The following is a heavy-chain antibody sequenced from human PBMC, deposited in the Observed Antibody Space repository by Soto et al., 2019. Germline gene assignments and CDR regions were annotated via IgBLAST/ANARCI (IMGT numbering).Heavy chain of an antibody. CDR1: GFTFSSYA. D-gene: IGHD3-3*01. J-gene: IGHJ4*02. CDR3: AKDQSPHQYDFWSGYPFDY. V-gene: IGHV3-23*01. Sequence: PGGSLRLSCAASGFTFSSYAMSWVRQAPGKGLEWVSAISGSGGSTYYADSVKGRFTISRDNSKNTLYLQMNSLRAEDTAVYYCAKDQSPHQYDFWSGYPFDYWGQGTLVTVSS. CDR2: ISGSGGST.